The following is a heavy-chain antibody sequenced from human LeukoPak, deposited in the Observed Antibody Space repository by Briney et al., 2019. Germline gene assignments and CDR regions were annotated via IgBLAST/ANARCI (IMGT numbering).Heavy chain of an antibody. Sequence: GGALRLSCAASGFTFSGSAMHWVRQASGKGLEWVGRIRSKTNSYATAYAASVKGRFTISRDDSKNTAYLQMNSLKTEDTAVYYCARRNSGSYSGSDYWGQGTLVTVSS. CDR2: IRSKTNSYAT. V-gene: IGHV3-73*01. J-gene: IGHJ4*02. CDR1: GFTFSGSA. CDR3: ARRNSGSYSGSDY. D-gene: IGHD1-26*01.